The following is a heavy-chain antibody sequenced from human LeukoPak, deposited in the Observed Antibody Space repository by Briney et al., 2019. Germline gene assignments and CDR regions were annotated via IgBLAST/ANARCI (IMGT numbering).Heavy chain of an antibody. V-gene: IGHV1-69*13. CDR3: ARAGSEVRGVFDY. Sequence: SVTVSCKASGGTFSSYAISWVRQAPGQGLEWMGGIIPIFGTANYAQKFQGRVTITADESTSTAYMELSSLRSEDTAVYYCARAGSEVRGVFDYWGQGTLVTVSS. CDR1: GGTFSSYA. CDR2: IIPIFGTA. D-gene: IGHD3-10*01. J-gene: IGHJ4*02.